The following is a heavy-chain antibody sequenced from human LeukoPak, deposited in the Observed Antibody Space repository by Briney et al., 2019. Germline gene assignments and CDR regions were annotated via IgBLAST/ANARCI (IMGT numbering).Heavy chain of an antibody. Sequence: GGSLRLSCAASGFTFSSYAMSWVRQAPGKGLEWVSAISGSGGSTYYADSVKGRFTISRDNSKNTLYLQMNSLRAEDTAVHYCANHYGVVRAFDTWGQGTMVTVSS. CDR3: ANHYGVVRAFDT. J-gene: IGHJ3*02. V-gene: IGHV3-23*01. CDR2: ISGSGGST. D-gene: IGHD3-3*01. CDR1: GFTFSSYA.